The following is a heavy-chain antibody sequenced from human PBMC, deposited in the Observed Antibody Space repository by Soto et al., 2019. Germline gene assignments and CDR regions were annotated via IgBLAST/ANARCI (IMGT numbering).Heavy chain of an antibody. V-gene: IGHV5-51*01. CDR2: IYPGDSDT. J-gene: IGHJ4*02. CDR1: GYTFTNYW. Sequence: PGESLKISCKGSGYTFTNYWIGWVRQMPGKGLEWVGIIYPGDSDTRYSPSFQGQVTISADKSVSTAYLHWRSLKASDTAVYYCARHLSRDYGYYFDYWGQGTLVTVSS. CDR3: ARHLSRDYGYYFDY. D-gene: IGHD4-17*01.